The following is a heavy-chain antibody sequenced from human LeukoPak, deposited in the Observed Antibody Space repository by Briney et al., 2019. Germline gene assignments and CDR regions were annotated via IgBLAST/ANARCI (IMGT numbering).Heavy chain of an antibody. CDR2: ITGGGRT. V-gene: IGHV3-23*01. CDR3: AKRGYLDSGALRAPFEY. Sequence: GGSLRLSCAASGFTFSDYAMSWVRQAPGKGPEWVSAITGGGRTYYADSVKGRFTISRDSSKNTLYLQMNSLRAEDTAIYYCAKRGYLDSGALRAPFEYWGQGTLVTVSS. J-gene: IGHJ4*02. CDR1: GFTFSDYA. D-gene: IGHD3-22*01.